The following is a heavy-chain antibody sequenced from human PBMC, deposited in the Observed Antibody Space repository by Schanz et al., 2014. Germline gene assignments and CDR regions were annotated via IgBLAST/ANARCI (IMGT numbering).Heavy chain of an antibody. CDR3: ARESSSDIVLVPGAVFDH. CDR1: GFTFSTHA. Sequence: VQLVESGGGLVQPGGSLRLSCAASGFTFSTHAMHWVRQAPGKGLEWVALVSSDGNNDYYTDTVKGRFTISRDNSKNTVYLQMNSLRPGDTAMYYCARESSSDIVLVPGAVFDHWGQGTLVTVSS. CDR2: VSSDGNND. D-gene: IGHD1-26*01. V-gene: IGHV3-30*03. J-gene: IGHJ4*02.